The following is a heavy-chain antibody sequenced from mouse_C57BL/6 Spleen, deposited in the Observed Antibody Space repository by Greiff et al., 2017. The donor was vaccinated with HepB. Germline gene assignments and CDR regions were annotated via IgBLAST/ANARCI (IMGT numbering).Heavy chain of an antibody. CDR2: IDPENGDT. Sequence: EVQLQQSGAELVRPGASVKLSCTASGFNIKDDYMHWVKQRPEQGLEWIGWIDPENGDTEYASKFQGKATITADTSSNTAYLQLSSLTSEDTAVYYCTTDYGSETFDDWGQGTTLTVSS. V-gene: IGHV14-4*01. CDR3: TTDYGSETFDD. D-gene: IGHD1-1*01. CDR1: GFNIKDDY. J-gene: IGHJ2*01.